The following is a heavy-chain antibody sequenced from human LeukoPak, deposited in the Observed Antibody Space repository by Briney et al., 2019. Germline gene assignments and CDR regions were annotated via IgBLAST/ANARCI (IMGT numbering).Heavy chain of an antibody. CDR2: IYYSGST. Sequence: SQTLSLTCTVSGGSISSGGYYWSWIRQHPGKGLEWIGYIYYSGSTYYNPSLKSRVTISVDTSKNQFSLKLSSVTAADTAVYYCARTGDSSGVSFLDYWGQGTLVTVSS. D-gene: IGHD6-19*01. V-gene: IGHV4-31*03. CDR3: ARTGDSSGVSFLDY. CDR1: GGSISSGGYY. J-gene: IGHJ4*02.